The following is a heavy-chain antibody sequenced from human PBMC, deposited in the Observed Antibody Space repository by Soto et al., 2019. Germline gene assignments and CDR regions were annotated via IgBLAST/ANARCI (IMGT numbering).Heavy chain of an antibody. CDR2: ISYDGSNK. CDR3: AKVGVVAATPSGEYFDY. D-gene: IGHD2-15*01. V-gene: IGHV3-30*18. J-gene: IGHJ4*02. Sequence: QVQLVESGGGVVQPGRSLRLSCAASGFTFSSYGMHWVSQAPGKGLEWVAVISYDGSNKYYADSVKGRFTISRDNSKNTLYLQMNSLRAEDTAVYYCAKVGVVAATPSGEYFDYWGQGTLVTVSS. CDR1: GFTFSSYG.